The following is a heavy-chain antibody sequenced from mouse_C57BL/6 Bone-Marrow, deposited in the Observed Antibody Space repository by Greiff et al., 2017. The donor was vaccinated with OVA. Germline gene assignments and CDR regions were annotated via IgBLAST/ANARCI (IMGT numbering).Heavy chain of an antibody. CDR1: GYTFTSYW. Sequence: VQLQQPGAELVRPGSSVKLSCKASGYTFTSYWMDWVKQRPGQGLEWIGNIYPSDSETHYNQKFKDKATLTVDKSSSTAYMQLSSLTSEDSAVYYCARKGIWLFVFWGQDTTLSVSS. CDR3: ARKGIWLFVF. V-gene: IGHV1-61*01. CDR2: IYPSDSET. J-gene: IGHJ2*01. D-gene: IGHD1-1*02.